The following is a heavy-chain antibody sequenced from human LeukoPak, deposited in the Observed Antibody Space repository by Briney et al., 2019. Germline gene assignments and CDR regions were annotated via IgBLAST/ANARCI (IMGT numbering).Heavy chain of an antibody. D-gene: IGHD3-22*01. V-gene: IGHV4-34*01. CDR3: ARRQRITMIVVVKAFDY. J-gene: IGHJ4*02. CDR2: INHSGST. Sequence: PSETLSLTCAVYGGSFSGYYWSWIRQPPGKGLEWIGEINHSGSTNYNPSLKSRVTISVDTSKNQFSLKLSSVTAADTAAYYCARRQRITMIVVVKAFDYWGQGTLVTVSS. CDR1: GGSFSGYY.